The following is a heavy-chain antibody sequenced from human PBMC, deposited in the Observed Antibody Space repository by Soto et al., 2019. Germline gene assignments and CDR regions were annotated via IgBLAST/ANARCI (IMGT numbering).Heavy chain of an antibody. V-gene: IGHV4-59*01. D-gene: IGHD3-3*01. CDR2: IYYSGST. CDR1: GGSISSYY. J-gene: IGHJ6*03. CDR3: AREKQITSFGVGQGYYMDV. Sequence: SETLSLTCTVSGGSISSYYWSWIRQPPGKGLEWIGYIYYSGSTNYNPSLKSRVTISVDTSKNQFSLKLSSVTAADTAVYYCAREKQITSFGVGQGYYMDVWGKGTTVTVSS.